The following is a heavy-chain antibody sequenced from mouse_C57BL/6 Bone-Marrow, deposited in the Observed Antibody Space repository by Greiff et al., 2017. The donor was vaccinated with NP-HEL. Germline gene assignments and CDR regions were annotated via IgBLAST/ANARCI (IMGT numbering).Heavy chain of an antibody. Sequence: EVKLMESGEGLVKPGGSLKLSCAASGFTFSSYAMSWVRQTPEKRLEWVAYISSGGDYIYYADTVKGRFTISRDNARNTLYLQMSSLKSDDTAIYYCTRDRINVWGTGTTVTVSS. CDR2: ISSGGDYI. V-gene: IGHV5-9-1*02. J-gene: IGHJ1*03. D-gene: IGHD2-4*01. CDR3: TRDRINV. CDR1: GFTFSSYA.